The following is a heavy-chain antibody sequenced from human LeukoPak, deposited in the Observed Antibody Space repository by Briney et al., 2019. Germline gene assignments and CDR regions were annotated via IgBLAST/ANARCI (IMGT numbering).Heavy chain of an antibody. CDR1: GGSLGGYS. V-gene: IGHV4-34*01. D-gene: IGHD1-1*01. Sequence: SETQSLTCAVYGGSLGGYSWSWIRQPPGKGLEWIGEINHSGSTNYNPSLKSRVTISVDTSKNQFSLKLSSVTAADTAVYYCAKWGIGNNWDIDDHWGQGTLVTVSS. CDR3: AKWGIGNNWDIDDH. CDR2: INHSGST. J-gene: IGHJ4*02.